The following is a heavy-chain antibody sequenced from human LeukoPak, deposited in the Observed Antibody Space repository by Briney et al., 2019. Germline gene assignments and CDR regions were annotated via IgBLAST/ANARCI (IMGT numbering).Heavy chain of an antibody. V-gene: IGHV3-53*01. D-gene: IGHD3-22*01. CDR1: GFTFSNKY. J-gene: IGHJ3*01. Sequence: GGSLRLSCAASGFTFSNKYMTWVRQAPGKGLEWVSLIYNDGRTYYADSVKGRYTISRDNSKNTVYLQMSSLRVEDTAVYYCARGLFLSGYLDAFDLWGQGTVVTVSS. CDR2: IYNDGRT. CDR3: ARGLFLSGYLDAFDL.